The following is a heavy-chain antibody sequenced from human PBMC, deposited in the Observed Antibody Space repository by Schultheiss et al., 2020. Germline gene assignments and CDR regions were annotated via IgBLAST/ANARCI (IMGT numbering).Heavy chain of an antibody. Sequence: GGSLRLSCAASGFTFSSYGMHWVRQAPGKGLEWVSYISSSGSTIYYADSVKGRFTISRDNAKNSLYLQMNSLRAEDTAVYYCARDGIVVVPAAQYYYYGMDVWGQGTTVTVSS. CDR2: ISSSGSTI. CDR1: GFTFSSYG. V-gene: IGHV3-48*04. CDR3: ARDGIVVVPAAQYYYYGMDV. D-gene: IGHD2-2*01. J-gene: IGHJ6*02.